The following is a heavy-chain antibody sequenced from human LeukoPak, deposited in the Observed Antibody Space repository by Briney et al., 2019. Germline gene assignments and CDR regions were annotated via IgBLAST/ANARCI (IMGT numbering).Heavy chain of an antibody. CDR2: IIPILGIA. V-gene: IGHV1-69*04. J-gene: IGHJ6*02. CDR3: ARDHHRYSSGWSGNSGYGMDV. D-gene: IGHD6-19*01. Sequence: ASVKVSCKASGGTFSSYAISWVRQAPGQGLEWMGRIIPILGIANYAQKFQGRVTITADKSTSTAYMELSSLRSEDTAVYYCARDHHRYSSGWSGNSGYGMDVWGQGTTVTVSS. CDR1: GGTFSSYA.